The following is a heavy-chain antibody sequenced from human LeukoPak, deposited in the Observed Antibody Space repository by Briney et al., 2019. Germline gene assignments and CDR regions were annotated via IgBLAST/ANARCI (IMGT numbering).Heavy chain of an antibody. J-gene: IGHJ6*03. CDR1: GYTFTSYG. V-gene: IGHV1-8*02. CDR2: MNPNSGNT. D-gene: IGHD4-17*01. CDR3: ARGGDLIVSVTTLSPYYYMDV. Sequence: ASVKVSCKASGYTFTSYGINWVRQATGQGLEWMGWMNPNSGNTGYAQKFQGRVTMTRNTSISTAYMELSSLRSEDTAVYYCARGGDLIVSVTTLSPYYYMDVWGKGTTVTVSS.